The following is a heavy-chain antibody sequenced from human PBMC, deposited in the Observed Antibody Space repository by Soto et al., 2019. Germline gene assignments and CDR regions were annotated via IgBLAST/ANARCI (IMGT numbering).Heavy chain of an antibody. V-gene: IGHV3-9*01. J-gene: IGHJ6*03. CDR2: ISWNSGTI. CDR1: GFTFDDYA. Sequence: EVQLVESGGDLVPPGRSLRLSCAASGFTFDDYAMHWVRQAPGKGLEWVSGISWNSGTIGYADSVKGRFAISRDNAKNFLYLQLTSLRGEDTALYSCAKLGCSRPACDLSDYMDVWGKGTTVTVSS. D-gene: IGHD2-2*01. CDR3: AKLGCSRPACDLSDYMDV.